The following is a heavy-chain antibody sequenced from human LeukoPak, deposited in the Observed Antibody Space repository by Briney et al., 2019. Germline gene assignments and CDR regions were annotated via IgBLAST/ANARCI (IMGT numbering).Heavy chain of an antibody. V-gene: IGHV1-24*01. CDR3: ATGKPRGSGSFLRYHFDF. CDR2: CDPEDGET. J-gene: IGHJ4*02. Sequence: ASVKVSCKVSGYTLTEVSVHWVGQAPGKGLEWMGGCDPEDGETIYAQKFQGRVTMTEDTSTDTAYMQLSSLRSEDPAVYYCATGKPRGSGSFLRYHFDFWGQGTLVTVSS. CDR1: GYTLTEVS. D-gene: IGHD3-10*01.